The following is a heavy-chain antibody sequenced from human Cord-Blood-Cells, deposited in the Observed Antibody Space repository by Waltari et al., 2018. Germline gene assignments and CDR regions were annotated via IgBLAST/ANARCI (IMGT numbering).Heavy chain of an antibody. CDR2: IYYRGST. J-gene: IGHJ4*02. Sequence: QVQMQESGPGLVKTPKTLSLTCPVSGGSISSYYWSWIRQPPGKGLEWIGYIYYRGSTNYNPSLKSRVTISVDTSKNQFSLKLSSVTAADTAVYYCARGRYYYASSGLFDYWGQGTLVTVSS. D-gene: IGHD3-22*01. V-gene: IGHV4-59*01. CDR1: GGSISSYY. CDR3: ARGRYYYASSGLFDY.